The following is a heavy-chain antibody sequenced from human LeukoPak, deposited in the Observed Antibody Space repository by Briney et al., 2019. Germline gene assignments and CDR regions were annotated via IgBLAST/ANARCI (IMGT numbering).Heavy chain of an antibody. CDR2: ISDSGSD. J-gene: IGHJ4*02. Sequence: SEVLSLTCTISGAFMSNYYWSWIRQPPGKRPEWMAYISDSGSDIYNPSLKSRVAISVDTSKNQFSLKVTSVTAADTAVYFCARHRRNYYGTGGSPFDFWGQGILVTVSS. D-gene: IGHD3-10*01. CDR1: GAFMSNYY. V-gene: IGHV4-59*08. CDR3: ARHRRNYYGTGGSPFDF.